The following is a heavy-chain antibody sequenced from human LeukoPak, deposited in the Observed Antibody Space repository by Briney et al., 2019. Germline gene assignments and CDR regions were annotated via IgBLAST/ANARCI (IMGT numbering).Heavy chain of an antibody. CDR2: IYYSGST. Sequence: SETLSLTCTVSGGSISSYHWSWIRQPPGKGLEWIGYIYYSGSTNYNPSLKSRVTISVDTSKNQFSLKLSSVTAADTAVYYCARIHGYPYYFDYWGQGTLVTVSS. D-gene: IGHD6-13*01. J-gene: IGHJ4*02. CDR3: ARIHGYPYYFDY. CDR1: GGSISSYH. V-gene: IGHV4-59*01.